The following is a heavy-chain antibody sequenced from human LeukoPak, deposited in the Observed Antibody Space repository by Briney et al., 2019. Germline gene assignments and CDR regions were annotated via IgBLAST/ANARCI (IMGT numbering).Heavy chain of an antibody. CDR1: GYTFTSYG. J-gene: IGHJ6*03. Sequence: ASVKVSCKASGYTFTSYGISWVRQAPGQGLEWMGWISAYNGNTNYAQKLQGRVTMTTDTSTSTAYMELRSLRSDDTAVYYCARGPQEYSSSWYFGRDYYYYYMDVWGKGTTVTISS. CDR3: ARGPQEYSSSWYFGRDYYYYYMDV. V-gene: IGHV1-18*01. D-gene: IGHD6-13*01. CDR2: ISAYNGNT.